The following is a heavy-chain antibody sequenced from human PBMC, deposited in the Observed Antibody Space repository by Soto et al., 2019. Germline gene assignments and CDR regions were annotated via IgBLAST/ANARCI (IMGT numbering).Heavy chain of an antibody. D-gene: IGHD3-3*01. CDR2: IYWDDDK. V-gene: IGHV2-5*02. Sequence: QITLKESGPTLVKPTQTLTLTCTFSGFSLSTSGVGVGWIRQPPGKALEWLALIYWDDDKRYSPSLKSRLTNTKATSKIQVVLTMTNMDPVDTATYYCAHRSFEKSLENFDYWGQGTLVTVSS. CDR3: AHRSFEKSLENFDY. CDR1: GFSLSTSGVG. J-gene: IGHJ4*02.